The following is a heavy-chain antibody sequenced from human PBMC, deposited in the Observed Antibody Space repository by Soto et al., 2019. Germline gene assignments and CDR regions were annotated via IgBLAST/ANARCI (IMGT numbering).Heavy chain of an antibody. Sequence: GGSLRLSCAASGFTFSSYGMHWVRQAPGKGLEWVAVIWYDGSNKYYADSVKGRFTISRDNSKNTLYLQMNSLRAEDTALYYCAKDRRSLLTYYYDSSAPYDAFDIWGQGTMVTVSS. V-gene: IGHV3-30*02. CDR2: IWYDGSNK. CDR3: AKDRRSLLTYYYDSSAPYDAFDI. CDR1: GFTFSSYG. J-gene: IGHJ3*02. D-gene: IGHD3-22*01.